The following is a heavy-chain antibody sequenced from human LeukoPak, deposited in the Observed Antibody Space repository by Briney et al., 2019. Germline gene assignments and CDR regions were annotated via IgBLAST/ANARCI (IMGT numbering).Heavy chain of an antibody. V-gene: IGHV1-8*02. CDR2: MNLKSGDT. J-gene: IGHJ4*02. CDR1: GSTFSSYD. CDR3: ARGRYGRGSHFDF. Sequence: ASVKVSFKASGSTFSSYDINWVRRATGQGLEWMGWMNLKSGDTSYTPRVQGRVPMTRDTSISTTYMELSSLRSEDTAVYYCARGRYGRGSHFDFWGQGTLVTVSS. D-gene: IGHD3-10*01.